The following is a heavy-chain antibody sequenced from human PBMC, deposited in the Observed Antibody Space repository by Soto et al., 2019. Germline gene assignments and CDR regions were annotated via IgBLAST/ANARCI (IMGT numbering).Heavy chain of an antibody. CDR3: ARGVRGAYGLDI. CDR1: GFTFSSHW. V-gene: IGHV3-74*01. D-gene: IGHD2-21*01. Sequence: PVGSLRLSCAASGFTFSSHWMHWVRQAPGKGLVWVSRISSDGSRTNYADSVKGRFTISRDNAKNTVYLQMNSLRAEETAVYYCARGVRGAYGLDIWGQGTMVTVSS. J-gene: IGHJ3*02. CDR2: ISSDGSRT.